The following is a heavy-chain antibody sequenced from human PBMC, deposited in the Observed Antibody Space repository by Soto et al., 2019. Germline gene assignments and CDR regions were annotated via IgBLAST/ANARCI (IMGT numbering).Heavy chain of an antibody. V-gene: IGHV3-66*01. D-gene: IGHD1-26*01. Sequence: EVQLVESGGGLVQPGGSLRLSCAASGLTVSNNYMTWVRRAPGKGLEWVSVIYSDSTTYYAASVRGRFTISRDNSKNTLYLQIDSLRAEDTAVYYCARGLGRLDPWGQGTLLSVSS. CDR1: GLTVSNNY. J-gene: IGHJ5*02. CDR2: IYSDSTT. CDR3: ARGLGRLDP.